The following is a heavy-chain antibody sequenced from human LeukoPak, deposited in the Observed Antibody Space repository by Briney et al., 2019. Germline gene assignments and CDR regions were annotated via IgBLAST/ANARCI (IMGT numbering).Heavy chain of an antibody. V-gene: IGHV4-59*01. CDR2: IYYSGST. CDR3: ARGNRAGYSSSWYGYWFDP. CDR1: GGSISSYY. J-gene: IGHJ5*02. Sequence: PSETLSLTCTVSGGSISSYYWSWIRQPPGKGLEWIGYIYYSGSTNYNPSLKSRVTISVDTSKNQFSLKLSSVTAADTAVNYCARGNRAGYSSSWYGYWFDPWGQGTLVTVSS. D-gene: IGHD6-13*01.